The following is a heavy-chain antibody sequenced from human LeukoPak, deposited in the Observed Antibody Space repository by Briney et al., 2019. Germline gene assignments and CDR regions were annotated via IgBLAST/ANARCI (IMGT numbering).Heavy chain of an antibody. V-gene: IGHV1-46*01. CDR1: GYTFTSYY. CDR3: AREPRNYYEIDY. CDR2: INPSSSSA. D-gene: IGHD3-22*01. Sequence: ASVKVSCKASGYTFTSYYMHWVRQAPGQGLEWLGLINPSSSSATYAQKFQGRVTLTRDTSTSTVYMDLSSLRFEDTAVYYCAREPRNYYEIDYWGQGTLVTVSS. J-gene: IGHJ4*02.